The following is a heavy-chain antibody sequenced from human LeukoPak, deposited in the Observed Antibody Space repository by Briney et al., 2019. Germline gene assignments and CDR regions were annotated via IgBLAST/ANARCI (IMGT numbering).Heavy chain of an antibody. CDR3: ARGDNGYVY. D-gene: IGHD5-12*01. J-gene: IGHJ4*02. V-gene: IGHV3-74*01. CDR1: GFTFSSYW. CDR2: IKSDGSSR. Sequence: PGGSLRLSCAASGFTFSSYWMHWVRQAPGKGLVWVSNIKSDGSSRGYADSVKGRFTISRDNAKNTLYLQMNSLRGEHTAVYFCARGDNGYVYWGQGTLVTVSS.